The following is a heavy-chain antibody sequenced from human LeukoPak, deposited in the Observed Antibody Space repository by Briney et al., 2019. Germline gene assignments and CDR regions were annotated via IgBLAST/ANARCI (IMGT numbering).Heavy chain of an antibody. D-gene: IGHD6-13*01. V-gene: IGHV3-21*01. J-gene: IGHJ4*02. CDR2: ISSSGNYI. CDR3: ARVSGYTEDY. CDR1: GFTFSTYS. Sequence: PGGSLRLSCAASGFTFSTYSMNWARQAPGKGLEWVSFISSSGNYIYYADSVKGRFTISRDNAKNSLYLQMNSLRAEDTAVYYCARVSGYTEDYWGQGTLVTVSS.